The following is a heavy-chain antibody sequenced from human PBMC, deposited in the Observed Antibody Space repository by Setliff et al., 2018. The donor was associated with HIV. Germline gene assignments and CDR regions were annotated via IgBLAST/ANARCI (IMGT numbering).Heavy chain of an antibody. Sequence: GGSLRLSCAASGFTFSSYAMNWVRQAPGKGLEWVSTISDSGGNTYYTDSVKGRFTISRDNSKNTLYLQMNSLRADDTAVYYCAYGSGSWNYWGQGTLVTAPQ. CDR1: GFTFSSYA. D-gene: IGHD3-10*01. CDR2: ISDSGGNT. J-gene: IGHJ4*02. CDR3: AYGSGSWNY. V-gene: IGHV3-23*01.